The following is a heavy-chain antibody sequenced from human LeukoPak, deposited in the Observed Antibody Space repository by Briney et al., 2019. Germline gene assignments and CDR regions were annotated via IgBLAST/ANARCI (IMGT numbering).Heavy chain of an antibody. CDR1: GYSISSGYY. J-gene: IGHJ4*02. V-gene: IGHV4-38-2*02. Sequence: SETLSLTCTVSGYSISSGYYWAWIRQPPGKGLEWIGSIYHSGSTYYNPSLKSRVTISVDTSKNQFSLKLSSVTAADTAVYYCARLSYGDYVTFDYWGQGTLVTVSS. CDR3: ARLSYGDYVTFDY. D-gene: IGHD4-17*01. CDR2: IYHSGST.